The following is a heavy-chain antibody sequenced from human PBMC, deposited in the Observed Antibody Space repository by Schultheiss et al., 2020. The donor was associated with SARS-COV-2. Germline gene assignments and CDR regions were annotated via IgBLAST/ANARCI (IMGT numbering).Heavy chain of an antibody. D-gene: IGHD6-13*01. CDR2: IGGGRGDR. Sequence: GESLKISCAASGFTFSDNAMSWVRQAPGKGLEWVSGIGGGRGDRYYADSVKGRFTISRDISKNTLYLQMDSLRPEDTAVYYCAKDKIATSGTSETDSWGQGTLVTVSS. V-gene: IGHV3-23*01. J-gene: IGHJ4*02. CDR1: GFTFSDNA. CDR3: AKDKIATSGTSETDS.